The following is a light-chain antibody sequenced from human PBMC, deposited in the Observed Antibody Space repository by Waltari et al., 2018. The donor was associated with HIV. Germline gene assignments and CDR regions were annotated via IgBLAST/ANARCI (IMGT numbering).Light chain of an antibody. V-gene: IGKV3-20*01. CDR1: QSVSSNY. CDR2: GAS. CDR3: QQYDLWPPIT. Sequence: EIVLTQSPGTLSLSPGERATLSCRASQSVSSNYLAWYQQKPGQAPRLLIYGASSRATGIPDRFSGSGSGTDFTLTISRLEPEDFAVYYCQQYDLWPPITFGQGTRLELK. J-gene: IGKJ5*01.